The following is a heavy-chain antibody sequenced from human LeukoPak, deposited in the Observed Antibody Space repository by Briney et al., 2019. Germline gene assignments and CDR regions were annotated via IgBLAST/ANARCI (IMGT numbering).Heavy chain of an antibody. CDR3: ARAYGDYEIDWFDP. D-gene: IGHD4-17*01. V-gene: IGHV7-4-1*02. Sequence: GASVKVSCKASGYTFTSYYMHWVRQAPGQGLEWMGWINTNTGTPTYAQGFTGRFVFSLDTSVSTAYLQISSLKAEDTAVYYCARAYGDYEIDWFDPWGQGTLVTVSS. CDR1: GYTFTSYY. CDR2: INTNTGTP. J-gene: IGHJ5*02.